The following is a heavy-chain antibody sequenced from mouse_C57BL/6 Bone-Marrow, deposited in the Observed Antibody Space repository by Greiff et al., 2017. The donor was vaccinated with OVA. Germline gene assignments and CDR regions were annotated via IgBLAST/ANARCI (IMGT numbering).Heavy chain of an antibody. CDR2: IDPEDGDT. J-gene: IGHJ1*03. CDR1: GFNIKDYY. Sequence: EVQLQQSGAELVRPGASVKLSCTASGFNIKDYYMHWVKQRPEQGLEWIGRIDPEDGDTEYAPKFQGQVTMTADTPSNTAYLQLSSLTSEDTAVYYCTSYDYDLDWYFDVWGTGTTVTVSA. D-gene: IGHD2-4*01. CDR3: TSYDYDLDWYFDV. V-gene: IGHV14-1*01.